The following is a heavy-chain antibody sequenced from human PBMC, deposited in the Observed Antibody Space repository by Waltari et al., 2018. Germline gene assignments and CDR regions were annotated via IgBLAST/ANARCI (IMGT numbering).Heavy chain of an antibody. CDR3: ASTSHYYYYYMDV. CDR2: IWYDGSNK. J-gene: IGHJ6*03. Sequence: QVQLVESGGGVVQPGRSLRLSCAASGFTFRSYGMHWVRQAPGKGLEWVAVIWYDGSNKYYADSVKGRFTISRDNSKNTLYLQMNSLRAEDTAMYYCASTSHYYYYYMDVWGKGTTVTVSS. D-gene: IGHD2-2*01. V-gene: IGHV3-33*08. CDR1: GFTFRSYG.